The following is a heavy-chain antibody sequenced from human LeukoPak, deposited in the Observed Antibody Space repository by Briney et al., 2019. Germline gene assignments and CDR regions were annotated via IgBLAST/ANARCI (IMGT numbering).Heavy chain of an antibody. Sequence: GGSLRLSCAASGFTFSSYDVYWVRQAPGKGLEWVANIKQDGSEKYYVDSVKGRFTISRDNAKNSLYLQMNSLRAEDTAVYYCAREGVLRFSRYFDLWGRGTLVTVSS. CDR2: IKQDGSEK. V-gene: IGHV3-7*01. J-gene: IGHJ2*01. CDR1: GFTFSSYD. D-gene: IGHD3-3*01. CDR3: AREGVLRFSRYFDL.